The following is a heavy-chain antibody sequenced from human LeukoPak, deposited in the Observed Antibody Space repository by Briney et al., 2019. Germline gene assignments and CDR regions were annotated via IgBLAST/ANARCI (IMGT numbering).Heavy chain of an antibody. CDR2: ISWDGGST. CDR3: ARARDSAFHI. CDR1: GFTFDDYT. V-gene: IGHV3-43*01. J-gene: IGHJ3*02. Sequence: PGGSLGLSCAASGFTFDDYTMHWVRQAPGKGLEWVSLISWDGGSTYYADSVKGRFTISRDNAKNSLYLQMNSLRAEDTAVYYCARARDSAFHIWGQGTMVTVSS.